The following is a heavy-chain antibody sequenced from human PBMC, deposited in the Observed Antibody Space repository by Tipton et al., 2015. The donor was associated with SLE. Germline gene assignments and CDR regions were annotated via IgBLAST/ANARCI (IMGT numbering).Heavy chain of an antibody. CDR2: IYYSGST. V-gene: IGHV4-59*01. J-gene: IGHJ4*02. CDR3: ARGDYFDY. Sequence: TLSLTCTVSGGSISSYYWSWIRQPPGKGLEWIGYIYYSGSTNYNPSLKSRVTISVDTSKNQFSLKPSSVTAADTAVYYCARGDYFDYWGQGTLVTVSS. CDR1: GGSISSYY.